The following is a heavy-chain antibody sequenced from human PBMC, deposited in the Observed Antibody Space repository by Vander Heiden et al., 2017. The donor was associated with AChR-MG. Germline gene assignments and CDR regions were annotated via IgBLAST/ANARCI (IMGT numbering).Heavy chain of an antibody. D-gene: IGHD6-19*01. CDR2: INAGNGNT. Sequence: QVQLVQSGAEVKKPGASVKVSCKASGYTFTSYAMHWVRQAPGQRLEWMGWINAGNGNTKYSQKFQGRVTITRDTSASTAYMELSSLRSEDTAVYYCARFPRGYSSGWYYAFDIWGQGTMVTVSS. CDR1: GYTFTSYA. V-gene: IGHV1-3*01. CDR3: ARFPRGYSSGWYYAFDI. J-gene: IGHJ3*02.